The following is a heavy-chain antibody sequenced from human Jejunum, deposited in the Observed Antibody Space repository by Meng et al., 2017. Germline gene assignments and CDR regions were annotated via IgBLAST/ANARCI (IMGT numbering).Heavy chain of an antibody. D-gene: IGHD3-10*01. CDR3: ARGSGSYYVY. V-gene: IGHV5-51*01. J-gene: IGHJ4*02. Sequence: GESLKISCQASGYNFSNFWIAWVRQVPGRGPEWVGIIWPGDPDTRYSPSFRGQVTISADMSITTAYLQWSSLKASDAAIYYCARGSGSYYVYWGQGTLVTVSS. CDR2: IWPGDPDT. CDR1: GYNFSNFW.